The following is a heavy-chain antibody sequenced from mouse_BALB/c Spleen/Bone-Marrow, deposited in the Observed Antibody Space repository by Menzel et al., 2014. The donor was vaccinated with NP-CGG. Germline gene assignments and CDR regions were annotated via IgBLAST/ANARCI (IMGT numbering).Heavy chain of an antibody. J-gene: IGHJ1*01. D-gene: IGHD2-1*01. CDR3: TRRGYGNYGYFDV. CDR2: IRSKANIHVT. V-gene: IGHV6-6*01. Sequence: EVMLVESGGGLVQPGGSMKLSCAASGFTFSDAWMDWVRQSPEKGLEWVAEIRSKANIHVTYYAESVKGRFTISRDDSKCSVYLQMISLRAEDTGIYYCTRRGYGNYGYFDVWGAGTTVTVSS. CDR1: GFTFSDAW.